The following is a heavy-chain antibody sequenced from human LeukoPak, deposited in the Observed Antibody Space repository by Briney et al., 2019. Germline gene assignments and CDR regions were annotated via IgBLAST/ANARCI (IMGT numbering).Heavy chain of an antibody. V-gene: IGHV4-59*01. CDR3: ARHPSGRGGNFDY. D-gene: IGHD5-12*01. J-gene: IGHJ4*02. CDR1: GGSISSYY. Sequence: SETLSLTCTVSGGSISSYYWSWIRQPPGKGLEWIGYIYYSGSTNYNPSLKGRVTISVDTSKNQFSLKLSSVTAADTAVYFCARHPSGRGGNFDYWGQGTLVTVSS. CDR2: IYYSGST.